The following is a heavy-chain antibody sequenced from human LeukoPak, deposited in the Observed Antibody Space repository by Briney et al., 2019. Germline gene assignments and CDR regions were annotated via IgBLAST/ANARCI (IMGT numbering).Heavy chain of an antibody. Sequence: QPGGSLRLSCAASGFTFRSYGMHWVRQAPGKGLEWVAVVSSDGGTTYHADSVQGRFTISRDNAKTSLYLQMNSLRDEDTAMYYCARVEQKPRAVCGMDVWGQGTTVTVSS. CDR1: GFTFRSYG. CDR3: ARVEQKPRAVCGMDV. CDR2: VSSDGGTT. V-gene: IGHV3-30*03. J-gene: IGHJ6*02. D-gene: IGHD6-13*01.